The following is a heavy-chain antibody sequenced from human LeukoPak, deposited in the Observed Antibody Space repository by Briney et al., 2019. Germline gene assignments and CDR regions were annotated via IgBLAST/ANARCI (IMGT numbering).Heavy chain of an antibody. CDR2: ISYDGSNK. Sequence: GGSLRLSCAASGFTFSSYGIHWVRQAPGKGLEWVAVISYDGSNKYYADSVKGRFTVSRNNSKNTLYLRMNSLRAEDTAVYYCAKGPGSYSQYYFDYWGQGTLVTVSS. D-gene: IGHD1-26*01. CDR3: AKGPGSYSQYYFDY. V-gene: IGHV3-30*18. CDR1: GFTFSSYG. J-gene: IGHJ4*02.